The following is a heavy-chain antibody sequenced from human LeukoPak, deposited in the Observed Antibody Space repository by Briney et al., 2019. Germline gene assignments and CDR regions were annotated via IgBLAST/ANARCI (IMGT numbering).Heavy chain of an antibody. CDR1: GFTFSSYA. J-gene: IGHJ6*02. CDR3: ARGHYYDSSGDYYGMDV. CDR2: ISYDGSNK. D-gene: IGHD3-22*01. V-gene: IGHV3-30-3*01. Sequence: GGSLRLSCAASGFTFSSYAMHWVRQASGKGLEWVAVISYDGSNKYYADSVKGRFTISRDNSKNTLYLQMNSLRAEDTAVYYCARGHYYDSSGDYYGMDVWGQGTTVTVSS.